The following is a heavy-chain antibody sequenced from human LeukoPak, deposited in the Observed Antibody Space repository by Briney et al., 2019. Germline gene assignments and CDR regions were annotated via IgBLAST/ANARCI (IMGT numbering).Heavy chain of an antibody. Sequence: PSETLSLTCSVSGVSISSGSNYWGWIRQPPGKTLEWIGSIYSSGSTYYNSSLKSRVIILIDTSKNQFSLKLSSVTAADTAVYYCARSRGYSYGYTKFFDYWGQGTLVTVSS. J-gene: IGHJ4*02. CDR1: GVSISSGSNY. CDR2: IYSSGST. D-gene: IGHD5-18*01. V-gene: IGHV4-39*07. CDR3: ARSRGYSYGYTKFFDY.